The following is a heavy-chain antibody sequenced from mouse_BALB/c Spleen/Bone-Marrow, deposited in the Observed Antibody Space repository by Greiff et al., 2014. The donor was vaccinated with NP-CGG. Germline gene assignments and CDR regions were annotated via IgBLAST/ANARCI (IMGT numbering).Heavy chain of an antibody. CDR1: GFTFSSFG. CDR3: ASLTYYAMDY. J-gene: IGHJ4*01. Sequence: EVMLVESGGGLVQPGGSRKLSCAASGFTFSSFGMHWVRQAPEKGLEWVAYINSGSSTIYYADTVKGRFTISRDNPKNTLFLQMTSLRSEDTAMYYCASLTYYAMDYWGQGTSVTVSS. CDR2: INSGSSTI. V-gene: IGHV5-17*02.